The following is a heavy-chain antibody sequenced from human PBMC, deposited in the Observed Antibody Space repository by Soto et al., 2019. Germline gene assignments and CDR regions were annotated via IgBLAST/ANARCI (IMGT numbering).Heavy chain of an antibody. Sequence: QVQLVESGGGVVQPGRSLRLSCAASGFTFSTYVMHWVRQAPGKGLEWVAVTSYDGSNKYYADSVKGRFTISRDNSKNTLYLQMNSLTVEDTAVYYCAMESAKLNNGYFYNWFYPWGQGTLVTVSS. CDR1: GFTFSTYV. CDR2: TSYDGSNK. J-gene: IGHJ5*02. D-gene: IGHD3-22*01. V-gene: IGHV3-30*04. CDR3: AMESAKLNNGYFYNWFYP.